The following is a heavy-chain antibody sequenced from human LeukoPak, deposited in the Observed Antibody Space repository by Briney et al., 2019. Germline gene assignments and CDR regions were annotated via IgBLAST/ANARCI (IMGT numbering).Heavy chain of an antibody. Sequence: GGSLRLSCAASGFTFSSYSMNWVRQAPGKGLEWVSYISSSSSTIYYADSVKGRFTISRDNAKNSLYLQMNSLRAEDTAMYYCARDVPAYCGGDCYHWGQGTLVTVSS. D-gene: IGHD2-21*02. CDR2: ISSSSSTI. V-gene: IGHV3-48*04. J-gene: IGHJ5*02. CDR1: GFTFSSYS. CDR3: ARDVPAYCGGDCYH.